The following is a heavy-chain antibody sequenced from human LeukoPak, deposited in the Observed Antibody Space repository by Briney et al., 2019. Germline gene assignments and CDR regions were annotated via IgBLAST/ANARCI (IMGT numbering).Heavy chain of an antibody. CDR3: VTGLYDTGGVDH. CDR2: AKSKIGGGTT. V-gene: IGHV3-15*01. J-gene: IGHJ4*02. CDR1: GFIFSNAW. D-gene: IGHD2-8*02. Sequence: GGSLRLSCAASGFIFSNAWMNWVRQAPGKGLVWVGRAKSKIGGGTTDYAAPVKGRFIIPRDDSTSTVYLQMNSLKIEETAIYYCVTGLYDTGGVDHWGQGTLVTVSS.